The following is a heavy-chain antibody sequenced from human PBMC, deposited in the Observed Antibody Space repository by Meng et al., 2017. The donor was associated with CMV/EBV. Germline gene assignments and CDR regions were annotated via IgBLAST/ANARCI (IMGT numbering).Heavy chain of an antibody. CDR1: GFTFSSFS. J-gene: IGHJ5*02. CDR3: ARGGPHYDRDWFDP. CDR2: ISSSSSYI. D-gene: IGHD3-9*01. V-gene: IGHV3-21*01. Sequence: EVQLVESGGXLVKPGGSLRLPCAASGFTFSSFSMNWVRQAPGKGLEWVSSISSSSSYIYYADSVKGRFTISRDNAKNSLYLQMNSLRAEDTAVYYCARGGPHYDRDWFDPGGQGTLVTVSS.